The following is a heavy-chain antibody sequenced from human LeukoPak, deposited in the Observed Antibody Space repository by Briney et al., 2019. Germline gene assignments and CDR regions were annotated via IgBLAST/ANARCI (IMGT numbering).Heavy chain of an antibody. CDR3: ARTYYDFWSGLDY. J-gene: IGHJ4*02. D-gene: IGHD3-3*01. V-gene: IGHV4-38-2*02. CDR1: GYSISSGYY. CDR2: IYHSGST. Sequence: SETLSLTCTVSGYSISSGYYWGWIRQPPGKGLEWIGSIYHSGSTYYNPSLKSRVTISVDTSKNQFSLKLSSVTAADTAVYYCARTYYDFWSGLDYWGQGTLVTVSS.